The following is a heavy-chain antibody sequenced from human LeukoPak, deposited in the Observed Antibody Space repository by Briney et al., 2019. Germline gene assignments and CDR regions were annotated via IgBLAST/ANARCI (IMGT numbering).Heavy chain of an antibody. V-gene: IGHV3-30*04. Sequence: GGSLRLACAPSGFTFSSYAMLWVREAPGKGLEWVAVISYDGSNKYYADSVKGRFTISRDNSKNTLYLQMNSLRAEDTAVYYCARDGCGSCSIAPYYYYYMDVWGKGTTVTVSS. CDR1: GFTFSSYA. D-gene: IGHD2-15*01. CDR2: ISYDGSNK. J-gene: IGHJ6*03. CDR3: ARDGCGSCSIAPYYYYYMDV.